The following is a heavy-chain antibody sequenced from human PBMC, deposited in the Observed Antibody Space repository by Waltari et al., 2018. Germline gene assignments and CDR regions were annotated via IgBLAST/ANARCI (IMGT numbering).Heavy chain of an antibody. J-gene: IGHJ6*03. V-gene: IGHV4-4*07. Sequence: QVQLQESGPGLVKPSETLSLTCTVSGGSFSSYYWTWIRQPAGKGLEWIGRIYTSGITNYNPSLKSRVTMSVDTSKNQFSLWLSSVTAADTAVYYCARDRRYCSSTSCDDYYYYMDVWGKGTTVTISS. CDR2: IYTSGIT. CDR1: GGSFSSYY. CDR3: ARDRRYCSSTSCDDYYYYMDV. D-gene: IGHD2-2*01.